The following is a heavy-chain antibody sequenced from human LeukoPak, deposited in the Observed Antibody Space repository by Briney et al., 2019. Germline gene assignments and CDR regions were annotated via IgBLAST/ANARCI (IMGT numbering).Heavy chain of an antibody. CDR2: IKQDGSQK. J-gene: IGHJ3*02. V-gene: IGHV3-7*05. D-gene: IGHD4-17*01. CDR1: LFTFSRHW. CDR3: ARDPTVTSFHVDIEI. Sequence: PGGSLRLSCAASLFTFSRHWMSWVRQAPGKGLEWVATIKQDGSQKEYVDSVKGRFTISRDTAKNSLYLQMNSLRGEDTAVYYCARDPTVTSFHVDIEIWGQGTMVTVPS.